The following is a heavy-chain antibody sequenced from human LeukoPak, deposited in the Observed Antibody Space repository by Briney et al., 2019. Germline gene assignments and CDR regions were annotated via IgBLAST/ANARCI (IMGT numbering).Heavy chain of an antibody. Sequence: GGSLRLSCAASGFTFSTYSMHWVRQAPGKGLEWVAVISYVGSNKYYADSVKGRFTISRDDSRNTLYLQMNSVRVEDTAMYYCARVHSSGWYSIDYWGQGTLVTVSS. V-gene: IGHV3-30-3*01. J-gene: IGHJ4*02. D-gene: IGHD6-19*01. CDR2: ISYVGSNK. CDR3: ARVHSSGWYSIDY. CDR1: GFTFSTYS.